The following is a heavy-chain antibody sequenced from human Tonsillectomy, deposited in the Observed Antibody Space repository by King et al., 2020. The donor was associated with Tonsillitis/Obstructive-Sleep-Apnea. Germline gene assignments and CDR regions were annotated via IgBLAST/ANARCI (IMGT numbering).Heavy chain of an antibody. CDR2: IYSGGST. Sequence: VQLVESGGGLIQPGGSLRLSCAASVFTVSSNYMSWVRQAPGKGLDGVSVIYSGGSTYYADSVRGRFTISRDNSKNTLYLQMNSLRAEDTAVYYCARDQDYGSGSYFHYYYYMDVWGKGTTVTVSS. CDR1: VFTVSSNY. J-gene: IGHJ6*03. CDR3: ARDQDYGSGSYFHYYYYMDV. V-gene: IGHV3-53*01. D-gene: IGHD3-10*01.